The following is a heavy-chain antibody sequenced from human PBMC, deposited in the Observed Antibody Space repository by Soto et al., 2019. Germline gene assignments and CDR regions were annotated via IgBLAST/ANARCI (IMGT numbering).Heavy chain of an antibody. CDR2: IYYSGNT. CDR3: AKRDSSGWYVGAFDI. V-gene: IGHV4-31*11. J-gene: IGHJ3*02. D-gene: IGHD6-19*01. Sequence: QVQLQESGPGLVKPSQTLSLTCAVSGGSISSDGYYWSWIRQHPGKGLEWLGSIYYSGNTYYNPSLKSRVTISVDTSKNQFSLKLNSVTAADTAVYYCAKRDSSGWYVGAFDIRGQGTMVTVSS. CDR1: GGSISSDGYY.